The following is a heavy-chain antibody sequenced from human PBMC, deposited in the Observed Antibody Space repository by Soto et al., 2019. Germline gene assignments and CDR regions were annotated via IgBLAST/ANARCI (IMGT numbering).Heavy chain of an antibody. CDR2: IIPMIGVA. J-gene: IGHJ4*02. D-gene: IGHD3-10*01. V-gene: IGHV1-69*02. CDR1: GGTFSSYT. Sequence: VQLVQSGAEVKKPGSSVKVSCKVSGGTFSSYTFTWVRQAPGQGPEWVGRIIPMIGVANYAQKFKGRVTITADKSTSTAYMELSSLRADDTAVYYCARGDGGSGGDSGFDFWGQGTLVTVSS. CDR3: ARGDGGSGGDSGFDF.